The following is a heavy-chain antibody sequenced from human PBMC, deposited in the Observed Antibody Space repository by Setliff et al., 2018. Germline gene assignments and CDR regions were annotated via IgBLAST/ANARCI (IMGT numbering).Heavy chain of an antibody. CDR2: INTAGTDT. J-gene: IGHJ3*02. D-gene: IGHD3-22*01. CDR1: GFTFSNYW. Sequence: GGSLRLSCAASGFTFSNYWMHWVRRAPGKGLVWVSRINTAGTDTTHADSVKGRFTISRDNAKNTLYLQMNSLRAEDTAVYYCARVYYDSPWAFDIWGQGTMVTVSS. V-gene: IGHV3-74*01. CDR3: ARVYYDSPWAFDI.